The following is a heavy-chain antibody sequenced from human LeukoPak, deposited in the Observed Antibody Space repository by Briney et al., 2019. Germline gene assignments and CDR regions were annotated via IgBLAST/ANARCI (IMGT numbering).Heavy chain of an antibody. V-gene: IGHV1-69*13. CDR3: ARGRVGATLTTFDY. D-gene: IGHD1-26*01. CDR2: IIPIFGTA. Sequence: ASVKVSCKASGGTFSSYAISWVRQAPGQGLEWMGGIIPIFGTANYAQKFQGRVTITADESTSTAYMELRSLRSEDTAVYYCARGRVGATLTTFDYWGQGTLVTVSS. J-gene: IGHJ4*02. CDR1: GGTFSSYA.